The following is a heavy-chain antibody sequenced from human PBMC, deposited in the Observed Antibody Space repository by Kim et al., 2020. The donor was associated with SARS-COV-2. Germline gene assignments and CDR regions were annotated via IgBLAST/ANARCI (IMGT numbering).Heavy chain of an antibody. J-gene: IGHJ6*02. CDR3: ARDYYDFWSGNRLGMDV. CDR1: GGSISSSSYY. D-gene: IGHD3-3*01. CDR2: IYYSGST. V-gene: IGHV4-39*07. Sequence: SETLSLTCTVSGGSISSSSYYWGWIRQPPGKGLEWIGSIYYSGSTYYNPSLKSRVTISVDTSKNQFSLKLSSVTAADSAVYYCARDYYDFWSGNRLGMDVWGQGTTVTVSS.